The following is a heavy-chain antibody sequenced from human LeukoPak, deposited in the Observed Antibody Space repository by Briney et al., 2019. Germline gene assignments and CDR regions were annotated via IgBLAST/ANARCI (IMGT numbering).Heavy chain of an antibody. D-gene: IGHD4-11*01. J-gene: IGHJ5*02. CDR2: IYNSGNT. CDR1: GGSISSYY. V-gene: IGHV4-59*12. Sequence: SETLSLTCTVSGGSISSYYWSWIRQPPGKGLEWIGYIYNSGNTNYNPSLKSRVTISVDTSKNQFSLKLSSVTAADTAVYYCARTPTVTSREVDPWGQGTLVTVSS. CDR3: ARTPTVTSREVDP.